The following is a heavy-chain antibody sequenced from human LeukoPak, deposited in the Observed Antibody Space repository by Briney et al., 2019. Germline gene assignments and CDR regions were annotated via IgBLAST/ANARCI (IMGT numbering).Heavy chain of an antibody. J-gene: IGHJ5*02. V-gene: IGHV4-39*01. D-gene: IGHD2-15*01. Sequence: SETLSLTCTVSGGSISSRSYYWGWIRQPPGKGLEWIGTVYYRGSTYYSPSLKSRVTISVDTSKNQFSLKLSSVTAADTAVYYCARGPVEKLLHNWFDPWGQGTLVTVSS. CDR3: ARGPVEKLLHNWFDP. CDR2: VYYRGST. CDR1: GGSISSRSYY.